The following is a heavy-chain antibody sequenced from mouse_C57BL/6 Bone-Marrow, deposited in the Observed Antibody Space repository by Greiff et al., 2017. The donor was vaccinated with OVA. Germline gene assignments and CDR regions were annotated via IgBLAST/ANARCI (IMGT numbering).Heavy chain of an antibody. V-gene: IGHV5-16*01. D-gene: IGHD1-1*01. J-gene: IGHJ2*01. CDR2: INYDGSST. Sequence: EVHLVESEGGLVQPGSSMKLSCTASGFTFSDYYMAWVRQVPEKGLEWVANINYDGSSTYYMDSLKSRFIISRDNAKNILYLQMSSLKSEDTATYYCARAIYGSRYDFDYWGQGTTLTVSS. CDR1: GFTFSDYY. CDR3: ARAIYGSRYDFDY.